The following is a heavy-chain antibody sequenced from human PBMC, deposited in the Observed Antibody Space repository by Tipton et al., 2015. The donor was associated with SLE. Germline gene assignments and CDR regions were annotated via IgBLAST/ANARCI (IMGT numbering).Heavy chain of an antibody. Sequence: QSGAEVKKPGASVTVSCQTSGYTFSDFGVNWVRQVPGQGLEWMGWISGYNDNSNYAQEFEGRFTMTTDTSTSTVYMELRSLRSDDTAMYNCTRYDPTHFFYFDYWGQGTLITVSS. J-gene: IGHJ4*02. D-gene: IGHD2/OR15-2a*01. V-gene: IGHV1-18*01. CDR3: TRYDPTHFFYFDY. CDR2: ISGYNDNS. CDR1: GYTFSDFG.